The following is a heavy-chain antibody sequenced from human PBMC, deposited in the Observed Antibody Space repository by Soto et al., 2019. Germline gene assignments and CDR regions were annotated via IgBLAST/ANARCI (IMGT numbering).Heavy chain of an antibody. D-gene: IGHD2-8*01. Sequence: PSETLSLTCAVSGGSISSSNWWSWVRQPPGKGLEWVGAIYHSGSTNYNPSLKSRLTISVDKSKNQFSLKLSSVTAADTAVYYCAGEGYCTNGVCYTGFDYWGQGTLVTVSS. CDR2: IYHSGST. V-gene: IGHV4-4*02. CDR3: AGEGYCTNGVCYTGFDY. J-gene: IGHJ4*02. CDR1: GGSISSSNW.